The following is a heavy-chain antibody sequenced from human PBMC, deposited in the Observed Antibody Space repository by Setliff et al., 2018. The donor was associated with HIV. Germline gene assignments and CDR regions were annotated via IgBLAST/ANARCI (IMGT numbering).Heavy chain of an antibody. Sequence: SETLSLTCTVSGGSVSSGSYYWSWIRQPPGKGLEWIGYIYYSGSTKHNPSLKSRVTISLDTSKNQFSLKLTSVTAADTAVYYCARYSPRGYTLTGPYWGQGTQVTVSS. J-gene: IGHJ4*02. V-gene: IGHV4-61*01. CDR3: ARYSPRGYTLTGPY. D-gene: IGHD6-25*01. CDR1: GGSVSSGSYY. CDR2: IYYSGST.